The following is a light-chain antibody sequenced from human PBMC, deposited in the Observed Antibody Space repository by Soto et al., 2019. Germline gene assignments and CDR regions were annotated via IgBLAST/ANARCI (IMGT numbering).Light chain of an antibody. CDR2: DAS. J-gene: IGKJ4*01. CDR1: QGVGST. Sequence: ELVLTQSPATLSVSPGERATLSCRASQGVGSTLAWYQQEPGQAPRLLIYDASTRATGIPARFSGDGSGTEFTLTISSLQSDAFAVYFCQHYKTWPLTFGGGTRVEI. V-gene: IGKV3-15*01. CDR3: QHYKTWPLT.